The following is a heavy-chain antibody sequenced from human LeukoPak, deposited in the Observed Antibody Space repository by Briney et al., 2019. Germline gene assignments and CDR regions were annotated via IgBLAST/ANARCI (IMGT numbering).Heavy chain of an antibody. D-gene: IGHD3-10*01. CDR2: IYHSGST. J-gene: IGHJ3*02. CDR1: GGSISSRNW. Sequence: SGTLSLTCAVSGGSISSRNWWSWVRQPPGKGLEWIGEIYHSGSTNYNPSLKSRVTISVDKSKNQFSLKLNSVTAAGTAVYYCARAAVWFGELLGAFDIWGQGTMVTVSS. V-gene: IGHV4-4*02. CDR3: ARAAVWFGELLGAFDI.